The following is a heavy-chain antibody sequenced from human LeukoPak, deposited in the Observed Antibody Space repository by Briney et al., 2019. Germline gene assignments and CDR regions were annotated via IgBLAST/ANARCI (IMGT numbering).Heavy chain of an antibody. V-gene: IGHV3-7*01. Sequence: PGGSLRLSCAASGFTFSSYWMSWVRQAPGKGLEWVANIKQDGSEKYYVDSVKGRFTISRDNAKNSLYLQMNSLRAEDTAVYYCARARSDGGNSGNYFDYWGQGTLVTVSS. CDR3: ARARSDGGNSGNYFDY. D-gene: IGHD4-23*01. CDR2: IKQDGSEK. J-gene: IGHJ4*02. CDR1: GFTFSSYW.